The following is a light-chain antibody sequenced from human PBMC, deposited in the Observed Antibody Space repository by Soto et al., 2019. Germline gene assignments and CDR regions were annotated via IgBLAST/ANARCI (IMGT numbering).Light chain of an antibody. CDR1: QNIKKF. V-gene: IGKV1-39*01. J-gene: IGKJ4*01. CDR3: QQSYSSPLT. CDR2: ATS. Sequence: DIHMTQSPSSLSASVGDRVTITCRASQNIKKFLNWYQQRPGKAPSALIHATSTLQRGVSSRFSGGGSDTDFTLTITSLQPEDFATYFCQQSYSSPLTFGGGTKVDI.